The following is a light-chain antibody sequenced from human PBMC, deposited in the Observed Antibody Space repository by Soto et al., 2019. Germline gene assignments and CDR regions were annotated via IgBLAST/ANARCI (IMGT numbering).Light chain of an antibody. CDR2: KAS. V-gene: IGKV1-5*03. J-gene: IGKJ1*01. CDR3: QQYHSYSWT. Sequence: DIQMTQSPSTLSASLGDRVIITCRASQTISTWLAWYQQKPGEAPKLLIYKASSLESGVQPRFSGSGSGTEFTLTISSLQPDDFATYYCQQYHSYSWTFGQGTKVEVK. CDR1: QTISTW.